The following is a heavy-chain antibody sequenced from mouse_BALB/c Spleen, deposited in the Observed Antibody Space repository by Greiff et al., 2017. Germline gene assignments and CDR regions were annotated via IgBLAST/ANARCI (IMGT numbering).Heavy chain of an antibody. CDR2: INSNGGST. D-gene: IGHD4-1*01. Sequence: EVQRVESGGGLVQPGGSLKLSCAASGFTFSSYGMSWVRQTPDKRLELVATINSNGGSTYYPDSVKGRFTISRDNAKNTLYLQMSSLKSEDTAMYYCARDGNPRFAYWGQGTLVTVSA. CDR3: ARDGNPRFAY. CDR1: GFTFSSYG. J-gene: IGHJ3*01. V-gene: IGHV5-6-3*01.